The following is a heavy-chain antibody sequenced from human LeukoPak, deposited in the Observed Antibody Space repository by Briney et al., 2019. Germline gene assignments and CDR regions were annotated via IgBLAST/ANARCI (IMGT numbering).Heavy chain of an antibody. CDR1: GVTFSGYA. Sequence: GGSPRLSCAASGVTFSGYAMHWGRQAPGKGLEYVSAISSNGGSTYYANSVKGRFTISRDNSKNTLYLQMGSLRAEYMAVYYCARADYSISGHHPEYYFDYGGQGTLVTVS. V-gene: IGHV3-64*01. CDR3: ARADYSISGHHPEYYFDY. D-gene: IGHD4-11*01. CDR2: ISSNGGST. J-gene: IGHJ4*02.